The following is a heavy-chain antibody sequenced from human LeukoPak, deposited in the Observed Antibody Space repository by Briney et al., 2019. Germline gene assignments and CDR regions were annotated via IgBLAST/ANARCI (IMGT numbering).Heavy chain of an antibody. D-gene: IGHD2-15*01. CDR3: ATRSGGSCYSGLCAFDI. Sequence: GGSLRLSCAASGFTFSSYAMTWVRQAPGKGLEWVSAMSHSGDKTHYAPSVKGRFTISRDNSKNTLYLQMNSLRAEDTAVYYCATRSGGSCYSGLCAFDIWGQGTMVTISS. CDR1: GFTFSSYA. J-gene: IGHJ3*02. CDR2: MSHSGDKT. V-gene: IGHV3-23*01.